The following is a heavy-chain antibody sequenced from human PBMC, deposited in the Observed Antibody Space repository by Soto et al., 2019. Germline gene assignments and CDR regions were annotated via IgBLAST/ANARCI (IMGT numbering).Heavy chain of an antibody. V-gene: IGHV3-74*01. CDR2: INSDGSST. D-gene: IGHD6-19*01. CDR1: GFTFSSYW. Sequence: GGSLRFSCAASGFTFSSYWMHWVRQAPGKGMVWVSRINSDGSSTSYADSVKGRFTISRDNAKNTLYLQMKSLRAEDTAVYYCARVPARTVVAGTRDAFDIWGQGTMVTVSS. CDR3: ARVPARTVVAGTRDAFDI. J-gene: IGHJ3*02.